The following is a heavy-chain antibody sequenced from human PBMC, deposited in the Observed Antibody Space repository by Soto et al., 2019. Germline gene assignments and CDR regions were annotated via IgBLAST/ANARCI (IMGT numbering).Heavy chain of an antibody. CDR3: ARHGYNYGGGYFDY. CDR2: IYSGGST. J-gene: IGHJ4*02. Sequence: EVQLVESGGGLVQPGGSLRLSCAASGVTVSSNYMSWVRQAPGKGLEWVSVIYSGGSTYYADSVKGRFTISRDNSKNTLYLQMNSVRAEDTAGYYCARHGYNYGGGYFDYWGQGTLVTVSS. CDR1: GVTVSSNY. D-gene: IGHD5-18*01. V-gene: IGHV3-66*04.